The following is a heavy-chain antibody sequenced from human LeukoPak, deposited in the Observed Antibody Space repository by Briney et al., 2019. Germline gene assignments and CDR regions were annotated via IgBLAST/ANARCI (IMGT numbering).Heavy chain of an antibody. CDR3: ARDYYGSGNFDY. CDR2: IYYSGST. J-gene: IGHJ4*02. Sequence: SQTLSLTCTVSGGSISSGSYYSSWIRQPAGKGLEWIGYIYYSGSTNYNPSLKSRVTISVDTSKNQFSLKLSSVTAADTAVYYCARDYYGSGNFDYWGQGTLVTVSS. CDR1: GGSISSGSYY. V-gene: IGHV4-61*10. D-gene: IGHD3-10*01.